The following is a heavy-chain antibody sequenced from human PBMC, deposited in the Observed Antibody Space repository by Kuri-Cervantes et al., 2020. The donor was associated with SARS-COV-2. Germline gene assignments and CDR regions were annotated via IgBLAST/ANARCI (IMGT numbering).Heavy chain of an antibody. Sequence: GESLKISCAASGFTFSGSAMHWVRQASGKGLEWVGRIRSKANSYATAYAASVKGRFTISRDDSKNTAYLQMNSLKTEGTAVYYCTSRTMDVWGQGTTVTVSS. J-gene: IGHJ6*02. CDR1: GFTFSGSA. V-gene: IGHV3-73*01. CDR3: TSRTMDV. CDR2: IRSKANSYAT.